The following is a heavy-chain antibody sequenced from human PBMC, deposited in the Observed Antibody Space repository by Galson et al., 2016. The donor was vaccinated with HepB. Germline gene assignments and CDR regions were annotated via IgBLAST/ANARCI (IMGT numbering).Heavy chain of an antibody. CDR2: ISSGSSNI. J-gene: IGHJ4*02. CDR1: GFTFSTYS. CDR3: ARGLEYADY. V-gene: IGHV3-21*05. Sequence: SLRLSCAASGFTFSTYSMNWLRRAPGKGLEWVSHISSGSSNIYYADSVKGRFTVSRDNANNSLYLQMNSLRGDDTAVYFCARGLEYADYWGQGSLVTVSS. D-gene: IGHD1-1*01.